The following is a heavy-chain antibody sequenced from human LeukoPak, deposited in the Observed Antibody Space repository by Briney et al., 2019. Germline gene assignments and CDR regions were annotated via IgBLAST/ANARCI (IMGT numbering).Heavy chain of an antibody. J-gene: IGHJ6*02. Sequence: GGSLRLSCAASGFTFSSYAMHWVRQAPGKGLEWVSVISYDGSNKYYADSVKGRFTISRDNSKNTLYLQMNSLRAEDTAVYYCARVGYCGGDCYPSYYYDGMDVWGQGTTVTVSS. CDR2: ISYDGSNK. CDR3: ARVGYCGGDCYPSYYYDGMDV. D-gene: IGHD2-21*02. CDR1: GFTFSSYA. V-gene: IGHV3-30-3*01.